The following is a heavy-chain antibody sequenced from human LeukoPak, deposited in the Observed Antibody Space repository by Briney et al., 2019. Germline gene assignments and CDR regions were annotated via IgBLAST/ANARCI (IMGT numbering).Heavy chain of an antibody. V-gene: IGHV4-34*01. Sequence: PSETPSLTCAVYGGSFSGYYWSWIRQPPGKGLEWIGEINHSGSTNYNPSLKSRVTISVDTSKNQFSLKLSSVTAADTAVYYCARAKGYYDSSGYFDYWGQGTLVTVSS. D-gene: IGHD3-22*01. CDR3: ARAKGYYDSSGYFDY. CDR2: INHSGST. CDR1: GGSFSGYY. J-gene: IGHJ4*02.